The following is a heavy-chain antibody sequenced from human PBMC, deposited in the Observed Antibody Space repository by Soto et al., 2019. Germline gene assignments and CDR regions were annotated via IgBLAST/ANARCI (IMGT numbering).Heavy chain of an antibody. D-gene: IGHD6-13*01. Sequence: SETLSLTCTVSGGSISSISYYWGWIRQPPGKGLEWIGSIYYSGSTHYNPSLKSRVTISVDTSKNQFTLKLSPVTDADTAVYYCARHNWSGYSSSWYNPYYYYYGMDVWGQGTTVTVSS. CDR2: IYYSGST. V-gene: IGHV4-39*01. CDR3: ARHNWSGYSSSWYNPYYYYYGMDV. J-gene: IGHJ6*02. CDR1: GGSISSISYY.